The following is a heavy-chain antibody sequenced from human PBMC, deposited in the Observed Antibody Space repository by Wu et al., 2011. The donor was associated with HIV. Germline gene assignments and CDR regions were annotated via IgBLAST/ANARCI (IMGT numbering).Heavy chain of an antibody. CDR3: ASVRCHVDHCYFPLLGTAFDI. CDR2: INGYNGNS. D-gene: IGHD2-15*01. V-gene: IGHV1-18*01. Sequence: QVQLVQSGAEVKKPGSSVKVSCKASGGTFSRYAISWVRQAPGQGLEWLGWINGYNGNSRYRQNFQDRVSMSTDSATTTAYMELRSLRSDDTAVYYCASVRCHVDHCYFPLLGTAFDIWAKGQWSPSLQ. CDR1: GGTFSRYA. J-gene: IGHJ3*02.